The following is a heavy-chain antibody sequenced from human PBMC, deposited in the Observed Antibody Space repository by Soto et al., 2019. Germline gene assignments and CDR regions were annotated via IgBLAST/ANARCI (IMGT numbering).Heavy chain of an antibody. D-gene: IGHD1-26*01. CDR2: INPSGGST. Sequence: ASVEVTCKACGYSCSSYYMHWVRQAPGQGYEWMGIINPSGGSTTYAQKFQGRVTMTRDTSTTTVYMELSSLRSDDTAVYYCARGVTSGSFPPFDLWGQGTLVTVSS. CDR1: GYSCSSYY. V-gene: IGHV1-46*01. CDR3: ARGVTSGSFPPFDL. J-gene: IGHJ4*02.